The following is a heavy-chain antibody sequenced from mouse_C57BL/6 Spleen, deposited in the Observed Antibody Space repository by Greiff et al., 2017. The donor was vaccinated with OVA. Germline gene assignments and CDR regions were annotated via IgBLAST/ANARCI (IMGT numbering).Heavy chain of an antibody. CDR2: ISDGGSYT. Sequence: EVMLVESGGGLVKPGGSLKLSCAASEFTFSSYAMSWVRQTPEKRLEWVATISDGGSYTYYPDNVKGRFTISRDNAKNNLYLQMSHLKSEDTAMYYCARDREGTDYVDYWGKGTTLTVSS. D-gene: IGHD4-1*01. V-gene: IGHV5-4*01. J-gene: IGHJ2*01. CDR1: EFTFSSYA. CDR3: ARDREGTDYVDY.